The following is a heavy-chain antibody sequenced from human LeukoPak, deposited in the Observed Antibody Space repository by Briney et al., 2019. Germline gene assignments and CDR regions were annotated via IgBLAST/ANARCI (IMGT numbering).Heavy chain of an antibody. CDR1: GGSFSSEA. D-gene: IGHD2-15*01. V-gene: IGHV1-69*05. Sequence: ASVNVSCKAFGGSFSSEAISWVRQAPGQGLEWMGGIIPIFGTANYAQNFQGRVTITTDEYTSTAYMEVSSLRSEDTAVYYCGRKAGDCGGGICYSIDYWGQGTLVTVSS. CDR2: IIPIFGTA. CDR3: GRKAGDCGGGICYSIDY. J-gene: IGHJ4*02.